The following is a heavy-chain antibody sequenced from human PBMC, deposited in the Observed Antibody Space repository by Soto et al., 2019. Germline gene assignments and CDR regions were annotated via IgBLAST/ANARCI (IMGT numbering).Heavy chain of an antibody. J-gene: IGHJ5*02. CDR1: GFTFSSYS. V-gene: IGHV3-48*02. D-gene: IGHD5-18*01. CDR2: ISSSSSTI. CDR3: ASSGYSYGFWWFDP. Sequence: EVQLVESGGGLVQPGGSLRLSCAASGFTFSSYSMNWVRQAPGKGLEWVSYISSSSSTIYYADSVKGRFTISRDNAKNSLYLQMNSLRDEDTAVYYCASSGYSYGFWWFDPWGQGTLVTVSS.